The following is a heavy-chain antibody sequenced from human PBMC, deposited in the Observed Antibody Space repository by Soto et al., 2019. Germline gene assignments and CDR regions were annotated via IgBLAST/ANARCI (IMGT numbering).Heavy chain of an antibody. D-gene: IGHD3-22*01. V-gene: IGHV3-66*01. Sequence: EVQLVESGGGLVQPGGSLRLSCAASGFTVTSSYMSWVRQAPGKGLEWVSVIYSGGSTYYADSVKDRFTISRDNSKNTLHLQMNSLRAEDTAVYYCARELVVRGATDYYGMDVWGQGTTVTVSS. CDR1: GFTVTSSY. J-gene: IGHJ6*02. CDR2: IYSGGST. CDR3: ARELVVRGATDYYGMDV.